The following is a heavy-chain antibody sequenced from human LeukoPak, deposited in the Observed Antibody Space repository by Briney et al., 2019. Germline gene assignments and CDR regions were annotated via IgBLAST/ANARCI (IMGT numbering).Heavy chain of an antibody. CDR1: GESFSGYH. CDR3: ARGRYCDSTNCPYEGGFYYMDV. CDR2: IDRTGST. D-gene: IGHD2-2*01. V-gene: IGHV4-34*01. J-gene: IGHJ6*03. Sequence: PSETLSLTCAVYGESFSGYHWSWIRQTPGKGLEWIGKIDRTGSTIYNPSLKSRLTIWVDTPKNQSSLELSSVTAADTAVYYCARGRYCDSTNCPYEGGFYYMDVWGKGTTVIVSS.